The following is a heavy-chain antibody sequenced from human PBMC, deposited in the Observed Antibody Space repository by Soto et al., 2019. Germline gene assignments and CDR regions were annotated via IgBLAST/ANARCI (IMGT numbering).Heavy chain of an antibody. V-gene: IGHV1-69*04. CDR2: VNPILSMS. J-gene: IGHJ4*02. D-gene: IGHD3-10*01. CDR3: ATSYGSGYRAFDF. Sequence: QVQLVQAGAEVKRPGSSVKVSCKASGDTFNFYSINWVRQAPGLGLEWMGRVNPILSMSNYAQRFQGRVTMNAYKSTSTAYMELSGLRSEDAAIYYCATSYGSGYRAFDFWGQGALVTVSS. CDR1: GDTFNFYS.